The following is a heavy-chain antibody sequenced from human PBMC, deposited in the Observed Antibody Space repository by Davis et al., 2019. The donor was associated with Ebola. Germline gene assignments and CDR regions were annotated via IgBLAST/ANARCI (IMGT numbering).Heavy chain of an antibody. CDR2: ISAYNGNT. CDR1: GYTFTSYC. CDR3: ARESSSGTDAFDI. J-gene: IGHJ3*02. D-gene: IGHD3-22*01. V-gene: IGHV1-18*04. Sequence: AASVKVSCKASGYTFTSYCISWVRQAPGQGLEWMGWISAYNGNTNYAQKLQGRVTMTTDTSTSTAYMELSRLRSDDTVVYYCARESSSGTDAFDIWGQGTMVTVSS.